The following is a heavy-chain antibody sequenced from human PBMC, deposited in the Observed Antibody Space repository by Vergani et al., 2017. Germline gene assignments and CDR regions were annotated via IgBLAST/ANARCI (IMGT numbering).Heavy chain of an antibody. Sequence: QVQLQESGPGLVKPSQTLSLTCTVSGGSINSGSYFWTWIRQPAGKGLEWIGRIYTSGSTNYNPSLKSRVTMSVDTSKNQFSLKLSSVTAADTAVYYCARDLEAEMATQRSNWFDPWGQGTLVTVSS. CDR1: GGSINSGSYF. CDR2: IYTSGST. D-gene: IGHD5-24*01. CDR3: ARDLEAEMATQRSNWFDP. V-gene: IGHV4-61*02. J-gene: IGHJ5*02.